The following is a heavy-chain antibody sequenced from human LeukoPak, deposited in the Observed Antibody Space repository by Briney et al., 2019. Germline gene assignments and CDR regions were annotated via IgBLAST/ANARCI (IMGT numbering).Heavy chain of an antibody. Sequence: GGSLRLSCAASGFSFSDYWMSWFRQAQGKGLDGVSAIGGSGGSTYYADSVKGRFTISRDNSKNTLYLQMNSLRAEDTAVYYCAKDLDCSGGSCYSGGGFDYWGQGTLVTVSS. V-gene: IGHV3-23*01. D-gene: IGHD2-15*01. CDR1: GFSFSDYW. CDR2: IGGSGGST. J-gene: IGHJ4*02. CDR3: AKDLDCSGGSCYSGGGFDY.